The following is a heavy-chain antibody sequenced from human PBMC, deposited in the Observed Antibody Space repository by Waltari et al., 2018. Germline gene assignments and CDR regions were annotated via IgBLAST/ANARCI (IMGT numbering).Heavy chain of an antibody. V-gene: IGHV4-34*01. CDR3: ARGESLYNSDWTPRGYYYYGMDV. J-gene: IGHJ6*02. Sequence: QVQLQQWGAGLLKPSETLSLTCAMSGGSFNGYDWSWLRPPPGQGLEWIGGINNSGITNHNPGLKGRVTMSVDTSKNQFSLNLSSVTAADTAVYYCARGESLYNSDWTPRGYYYYGMDVWGQGTTVTVSS. D-gene: IGHD6-19*01. CDR1: GGSFNGYD. CDR2: INNSGIT.